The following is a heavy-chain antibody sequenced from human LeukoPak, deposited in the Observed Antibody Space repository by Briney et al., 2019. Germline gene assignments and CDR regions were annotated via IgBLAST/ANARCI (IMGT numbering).Heavy chain of an antibody. V-gene: IGHV4-59*08. Sequence: SETLSLTCTVSGGSISSYYWNWIRQPPGKGLEWIGYIYYSGSTNYNPSLKSRVTISLDTSKNQFSLNLTSVTAADTAVYYCARHRPGSYYFWFDPWGQGTLVTVSS. CDR3: ARHRPGSYYFWFDP. CDR1: GGSISSYY. D-gene: IGHD3-10*01. J-gene: IGHJ5*02. CDR2: IYYSGST.